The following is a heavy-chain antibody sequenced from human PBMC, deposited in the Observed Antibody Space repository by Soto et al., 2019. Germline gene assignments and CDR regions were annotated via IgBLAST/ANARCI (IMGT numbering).Heavy chain of an antibody. CDR3: ARVSGYDFWGGPSGDYYYYMDV. J-gene: IGHJ6*03. CDR1: GFTFSSYA. D-gene: IGHD3-3*01. V-gene: IGHV3-64*01. Sequence: GGSLRLSCAASGFTFSSYAMHWVRQAPGKGLEYVSAISSNGGSTYYANSVKGRFTISRDNSKNTLYLQMGSLRAEDMAVYYCARVSGYDFWGGPSGDYYYYMDVWGKGTTVTVSS. CDR2: ISSNGGST.